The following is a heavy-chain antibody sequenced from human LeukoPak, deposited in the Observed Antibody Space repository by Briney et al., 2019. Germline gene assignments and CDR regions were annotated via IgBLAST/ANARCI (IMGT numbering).Heavy chain of an antibody. CDR3: ATNWRPHYYDRGGYRDY. CDR1: GFIFSDYA. CDR2: MSYDGSHI. D-gene: IGHD3-22*01. Sequence: PGRSLRLSCAASGFIFSDYAMHWVRQAPGKGLEWVAVMSYDGSHIYYADSVKGRFTISRDNSKYTLYLEMNTLRPEDTAVYYCATNWRPHYYDRGGYRDYWGQGTLVTVSS. J-gene: IGHJ4*02. V-gene: IGHV3-30-3*01.